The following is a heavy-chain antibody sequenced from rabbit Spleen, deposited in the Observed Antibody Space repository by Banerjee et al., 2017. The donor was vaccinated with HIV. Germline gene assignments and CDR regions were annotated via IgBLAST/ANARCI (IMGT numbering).Heavy chain of an antibody. V-gene: IGHV1S47*01. CDR1: GFDFSDYG. Sequence: QEQLVESGGGLVQPGGSLKLSCKASGFDFSDYGMSWVRQAPGKGLEWIGYIDLLFGTTYYANWVNGRFTISSHNAQNTLYLQLNSLTAADTATYFCVRGASGSGYYSLWGQGTLVTVS. J-gene: IGHJ3*01. CDR2: IDLLFGTT. CDR3: VRGASGSGYYSL. D-gene: IGHD1-1*01.